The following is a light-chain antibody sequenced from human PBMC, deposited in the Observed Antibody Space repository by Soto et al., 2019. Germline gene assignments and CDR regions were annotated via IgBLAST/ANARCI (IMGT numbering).Light chain of an antibody. J-gene: IGLJ1*01. Sequence: QPVLTQPPSVSGVPGQRVTISCTGSSSNIGARFDVHWYQQLPGTAPKLLIYGNNNRPSGVPDRFSGSKSGTSASLAITGLRAEDEADYYCQSYDTSLSVYVFGTGTKLTVL. CDR2: GNN. CDR1: SSNIGARFD. V-gene: IGLV1-40*01. CDR3: QSYDTSLSVYV.